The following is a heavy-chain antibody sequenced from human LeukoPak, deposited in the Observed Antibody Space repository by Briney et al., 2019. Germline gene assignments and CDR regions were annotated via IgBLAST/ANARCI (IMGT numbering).Heavy chain of an antibody. CDR1: GFTFDDYG. V-gene: IGHV3-20*04. CDR2: INWNGGRT. J-gene: IGHJ3*02. Sequence: SGGSLRLSCAASGFTFDDYGMSWVRQAPGKGLEWVSGINWNGGRTGYADSVKGRFTISRDNAKNSLYLQMNSLRAEDTALYYCARAVLGYYDSGDAFDIWGQGTMVTVSS. D-gene: IGHD3-22*01. CDR3: ARAVLGYYDSGDAFDI.